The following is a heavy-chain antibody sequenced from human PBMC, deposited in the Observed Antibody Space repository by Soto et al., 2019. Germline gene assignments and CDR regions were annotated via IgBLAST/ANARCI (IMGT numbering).Heavy chain of an antibody. J-gene: IGHJ6*03. CDR3: VRVLRISIVGDGVMGSYYMDV. Sequence: QVQLQESGPGLVKPSGTLSLTCAVSNGSVSSSFWWTWVRQSPGQGVEWIGEIHHSGSTNSNPSRGSRLMISADKSKNEVSLRLNSVNAADTAVYYCVRVLRISIVGDGVMGSYYMDVWGKGTAVTVSS. D-gene: IGHD3-16*01. V-gene: IGHV4-4*02. CDR1: NGSVSSSFW. CDR2: IHHSGST.